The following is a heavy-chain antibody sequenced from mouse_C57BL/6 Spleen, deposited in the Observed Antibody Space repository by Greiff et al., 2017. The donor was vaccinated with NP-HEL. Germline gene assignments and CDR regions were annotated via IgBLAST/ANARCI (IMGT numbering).Heavy chain of an antibody. CDR1: GFTFSDYG. V-gene: IGHV5-15*01. D-gene: IGHD2-2*01. CDR2: ISNLAYSI. J-gene: IGHJ1*03. CDR3: ARSTMVRGYFDV. Sequence: EVNVVESGGGLVQPGGSLKLSCAASGFTFSDYGMAWVRQAPRKGPEWVAFISNLAYSIYYADTVTGRFTISRENAKNTLYLEMSSLRSEDTAMYYCARSTMVRGYFDVWGTGTTVTVSS.